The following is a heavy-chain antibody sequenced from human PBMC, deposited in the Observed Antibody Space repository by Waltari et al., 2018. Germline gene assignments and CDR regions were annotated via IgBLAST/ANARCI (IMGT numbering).Heavy chain of an antibody. D-gene: IGHD2-21*02. V-gene: IGHV4-34*01. Sequence: QVQLQQWGAGLLKSSETLSLTCAVDGGSFSDYYWSFIPQPPGKGLEWIGEINHNGDTNYNPSLQSRVTISVDASKNQFSLKMTSVSASDTSIYYCARTPYPRLFDFWGQGTLVTVSS. CDR3: ARTPYPRLFDF. CDR2: INHNGDT. CDR1: GGSFSDYY. J-gene: IGHJ4*02.